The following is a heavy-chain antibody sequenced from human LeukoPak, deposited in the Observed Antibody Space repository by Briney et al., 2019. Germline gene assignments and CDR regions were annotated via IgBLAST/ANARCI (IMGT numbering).Heavy chain of an antibody. V-gene: IGHV3-23*01. D-gene: IGHD1-1*01. CDR2: ISGSGGST. CDR3: AKPLLEDGYYYGMDV. CDR1: GFTFSSYA. Sequence: PGGSLRLSCAASGFTFSSYAMSWVRQAPGKGLEWVSAISGSGGSTYYADSVKGRFTISRDNSKNTLYLQMNSLRAEDTAVYYCAKPLLEDGYYYGMDVWGQGTTVTVSS. J-gene: IGHJ6*02.